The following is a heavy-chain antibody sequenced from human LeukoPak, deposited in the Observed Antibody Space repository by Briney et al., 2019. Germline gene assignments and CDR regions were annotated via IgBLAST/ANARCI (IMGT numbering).Heavy chain of an antibody. CDR1: GGSFSGFY. J-gene: IGHJ6*03. Sequence: SETLSLTCAVYGGSFSGFYWSWIHQPPGKGLEWIGEINHSGSTNYNPSLKSRVTISVDTSKNQFSLKLSSVTAADAAVYYCARRRYYMDVWGKGTTVTVSS. V-gene: IGHV4-34*01. CDR2: INHSGST. CDR3: ARRRYYMDV.